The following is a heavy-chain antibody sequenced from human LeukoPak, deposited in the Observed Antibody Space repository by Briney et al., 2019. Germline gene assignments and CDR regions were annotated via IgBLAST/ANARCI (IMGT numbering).Heavy chain of an antibody. Sequence: GGSLRLSCAASGFTFTNYAMAWVRQAPGKGLEWVADTEQGGSEKYYVDTVKGRFTISRDNAKNSLYLQMNSLRAEDTAVYYCARGRGVDVWGQGTTVTVSS. CDR1: GFTFTNYA. J-gene: IGHJ6*02. CDR2: TEQGGSEK. V-gene: IGHV3-7*01. CDR3: ARGRGVDV.